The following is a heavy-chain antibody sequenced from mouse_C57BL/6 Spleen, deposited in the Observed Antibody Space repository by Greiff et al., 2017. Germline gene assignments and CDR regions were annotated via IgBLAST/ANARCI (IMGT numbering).Heavy chain of an antibody. V-gene: IGHV1-42*01. Sequence: VQLKQSGPELVKPGASVKISCKASGYSFTGYYMNWVKQSPEKSLEWIGEINPSTGGTTYNQKFKAKATLTVDKSSSTAYMQLKSLTSEDSAVYYCARAGGSSLRYFDVWGTGTTVTVSS. D-gene: IGHD1-1*01. J-gene: IGHJ1*03. CDR1: GYSFTGYY. CDR3: ARAGGSSLRYFDV. CDR2: INPSTGGT.